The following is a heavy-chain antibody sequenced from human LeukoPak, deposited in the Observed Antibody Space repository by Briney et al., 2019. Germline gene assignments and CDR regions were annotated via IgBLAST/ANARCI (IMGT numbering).Heavy chain of an antibody. Sequence: SETLSLTCAVYGGSFSGYYWSWIRQPPGKGLEWIGRVHTSGSTNYNPSLKSRVTISVDTSKNQFSLRLTSVTAADTAVYYCARQRNSWYYGDGDYWGQGTLVTVSS. CDR2: VHTSGST. D-gene: IGHD6-13*01. CDR3: ARQRNSWYYGDGDY. J-gene: IGHJ4*02. V-gene: IGHV4-4*08. CDR1: GGSFSGYY.